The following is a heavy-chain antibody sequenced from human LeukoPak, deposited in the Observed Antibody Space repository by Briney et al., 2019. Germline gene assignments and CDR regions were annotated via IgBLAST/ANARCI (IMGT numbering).Heavy chain of an antibody. CDR2: IKQAGSEK. Sequence: GGSLRLSCAASGFTFSTYWMSWVRQDPGKGLEWVANIKQAGSEKYYVDSVKGRFTISRDNAKNSLYLQMNSLRVEDTAVYYCARGTDIDYWGQGTLVTVSS. CDR1: GFTFSTYW. V-gene: IGHV3-7*01. D-gene: IGHD3/OR15-3a*01. J-gene: IGHJ4*02. CDR3: ARGTDIDY.